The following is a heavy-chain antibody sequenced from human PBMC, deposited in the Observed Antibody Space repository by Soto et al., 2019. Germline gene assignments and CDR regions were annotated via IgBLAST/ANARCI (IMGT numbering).Heavy chain of an antibody. Sequence: GGSLRLSCGASGFTFSSYLMHWVRQAPGKGLVWVSRINSDGSSTSYADSVKGRFTISRDNAKNTLYLQMNSLRAEDTAVYYCARDSGSRLNWFDPWGQGTLVTVSS. CDR2: INSDGSST. CDR3: ARDSGSRLNWFDP. J-gene: IGHJ5*02. D-gene: IGHD3-22*01. V-gene: IGHV3-74*01. CDR1: GFTFSSYL.